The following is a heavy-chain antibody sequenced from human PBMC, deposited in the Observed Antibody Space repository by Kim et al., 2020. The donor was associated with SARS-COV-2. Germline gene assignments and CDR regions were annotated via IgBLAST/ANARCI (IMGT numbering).Heavy chain of an antibody. J-gene: IGHJ5*02. V-gene: IGHV4-34*01. CDR2: INHSGST. CDR3: ARSKKSAYCSSTSCYGNWFDP. D-gene: IGHD2-2*01. Sequence: SETLSLTCAVYGGSFSGYYWSWIRQPPGKGLEWIGEINHSGSTNYNPSLKSRVTISVDTSKNQFSLKLSSVTAADTAVYYCARSKKSAYCSSTSCYGNWFDPWGQGTLVTVSS. CDR1: GGSFSGYY.